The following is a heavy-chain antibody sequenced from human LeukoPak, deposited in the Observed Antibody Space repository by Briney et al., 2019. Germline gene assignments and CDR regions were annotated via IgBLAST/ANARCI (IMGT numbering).Heavy chain of an antibody. D-gene: IGHD3-22*01. Sequence: PSETLSLTCTVSGGSISSSSYYWGWIRQPPGKGLEWIGSIYYSGNTYYNPSLKSRGTISVDTSKNQFSLKLSSVTAADTAVYYCARGSYGPNTYYYDRSGSYQYYFDYWGQGTLVTVSS. CDR1: GGSISSSSYY. CDR2: IYYSGNT. J-gene: IGHJ4*02. V-gene: IGHV4-39*01. CDR3: ARGSYGPNTYYYDRSGSYQYYFDY.